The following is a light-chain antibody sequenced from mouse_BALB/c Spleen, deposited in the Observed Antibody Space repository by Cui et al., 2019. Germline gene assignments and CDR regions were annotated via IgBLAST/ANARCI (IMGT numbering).Light chain of an antibody. CDR3: QQNNEDPYT. Sequence: NIVLTQSPPSLAVSLGQRATISCRASENVDSYGNSFMHWYQQKPGQPPKLLIYLASNLESGVPARFSGSGSRTDFTLTIDPVEADDAATYYCQQNNEDPYTFGGGTKLEIK. V-gene: IGKV3-10*01. CDR2: LAS. CDR1: ENVDSYGNSF. J-gene: IGKJ2*01.